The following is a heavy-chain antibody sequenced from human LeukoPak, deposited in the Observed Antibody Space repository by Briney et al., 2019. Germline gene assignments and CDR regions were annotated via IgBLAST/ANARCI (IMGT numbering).Heavy chain of an antibody. Sequence: ASVKVSCKASGYTFTGYYMHWVRQAPGQGLEWMGWINPNSGGTNYAQKFQGRVTMTRDTSISTAYMELSRLRSDDTAVYYCASRQGIAAAGIDYWGQGTPVTVSS. D-gene: IGHD6-13*01. V-gene: IGHV1-2*02. CDR1: GYTFTGYY. CDR3: ASRQGIAAAGIDY. J-gene: IGHJ4*02. CDR2: INPNSGGT.